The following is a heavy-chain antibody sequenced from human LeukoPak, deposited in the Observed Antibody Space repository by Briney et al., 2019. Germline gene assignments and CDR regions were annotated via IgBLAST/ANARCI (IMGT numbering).Heavy chain of an antibody. Sequence: GGSLRVSCAASGFTFSSYSMNWVRQAPGKGLEWVSSISSSSSYIYYADSVKGRFTISRDNAKNSLYLQMNSLRAEDTAVYYCARGLEHIVVVTANYYYYYYMDVWGKGTTVTVSS. CDR2: ISSSSSYI. J-gene: IGHJ6*03. CDR3: ARGLEHIVVVTANYYYYYYMDV. CDR1: GFTFSSYS. V-gene: IGHV3-21*01. D-gene: IGHD2-21*02.